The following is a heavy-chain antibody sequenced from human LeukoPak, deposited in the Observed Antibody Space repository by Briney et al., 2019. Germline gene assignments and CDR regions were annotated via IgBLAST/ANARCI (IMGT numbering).Heavy chain of an antibody. CDR2: ISSGGDTK. Sequence: GGSLRLSCAASEFVFSDYYMSWVRQAPGKGLEWVSYISSGGDTKYYADSVKGRFTISRDNAKNSLYLQMNNLRAEDTAVYYCAREMGVDYGSGTFFDLWGQGNMVTVSS. V-gene: IGHV3-11*01. J-gene: IGHJ4*02. CDR3: AREMGVDYGSGTFFDL. D-gene: IGHD3-10*01. CDR1: EFVFSDYY.